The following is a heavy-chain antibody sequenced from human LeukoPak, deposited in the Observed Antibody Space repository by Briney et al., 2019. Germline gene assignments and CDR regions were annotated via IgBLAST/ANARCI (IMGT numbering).Heavy chain of an antibody. J-gene: IGHJ4*02. CDR1: GGSISSYY. Sequence: PSETLSLTCTVSGGSISSYYWSWIRQPPGKGLEWIGYIYYSGSTNYNPSLKSRVTISVDTSKNQFSLKLSSVTAADTAVYYCAAIPQPWLVWYFDYWGQGTLVTVSS. CDR3: AAIPQPWLVWYFDY. D-gene: IGHD6-19*01. CDR2: IYYSGST. V-gene: IGHV4-59*08.